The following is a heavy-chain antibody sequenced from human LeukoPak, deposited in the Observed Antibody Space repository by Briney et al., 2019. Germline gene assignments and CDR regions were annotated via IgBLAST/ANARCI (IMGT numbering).Heavy chain of an antibody. J-gene: IGHJ5*02. CDR3: ARDEGSGSYYMANWFDP. D-gene: IGHD3-10*01. CDR1: GDSVSSNSAA. V-gene: IGHV6-1*01. CDR2: TYYTSKWYS. Sequence: SQTLSLTSAISGDSVSSNSAAWNWIRQSPSRGLEWLGRTYYTSKWYSDYAISVKSRITINPDTSKNQFSLQLNSVTPEDTAVYYCARDEGSGSYYMANWFDPWGQGTLVTVSS.